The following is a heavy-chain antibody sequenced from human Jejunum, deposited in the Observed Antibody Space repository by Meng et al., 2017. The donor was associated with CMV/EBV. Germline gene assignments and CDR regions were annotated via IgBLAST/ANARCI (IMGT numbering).Heavy chain of an antibody. V-gene: IGHV4-39*07. D-gene: IGHD6-6*01. CDR3: ARVRYSSTSEMDY. J-gene: IGHJ4*02. Sequence: GESMSSSTYYWGWIRQTQGKGLEWIGSVSKSGTNYYNPSLRGRVAMSIDTSKQQFSLNLASLTAADTAVYFCARVRYSSTSEMDYWGQGTLVTVSS. CDR2: VSKSGTN. CDR1: GESMSSSTYY.